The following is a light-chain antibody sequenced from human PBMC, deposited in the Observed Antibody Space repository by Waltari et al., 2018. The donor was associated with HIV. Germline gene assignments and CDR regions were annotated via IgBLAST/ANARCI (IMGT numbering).Light chain of an antibody. CDR1: QGIGGS. Sequence: DVELTQSPSSLSASVGDRVTITCRASQGIGGSLSWFQLKSNKAPKLLIYGASSLQSGVPPRFRGSGSGTEFTLTIVNLQPEDFATYYCQQTYKLPLTFGGGDQGGNQT. V-gene: IGKV1-39*01. CDR3: QQTYKLPLT. CDR2: GAS. J-gene: IGKJ4*01.